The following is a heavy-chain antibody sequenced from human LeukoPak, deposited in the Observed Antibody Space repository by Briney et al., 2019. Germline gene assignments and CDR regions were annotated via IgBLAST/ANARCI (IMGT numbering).Heavy chain of an antibody. D-gene: IGHD3-10*02. J-gene: IGHJ4*02. CDR3: ARDRYYVPDY. CDR1: GFTFSNTW. V-gene: IGHV3-74*03. CDR2: IHSDGIST. Sequence: GGSLRLSCAASGFTFSNTWMHWVRQAPGKGLVWVSRIHSDGISTTYADSVKGRFTISRVNAKNTLYLQMNSLRAEDTAVYYCARDRYYVPDYWGQGTLVTVSS.